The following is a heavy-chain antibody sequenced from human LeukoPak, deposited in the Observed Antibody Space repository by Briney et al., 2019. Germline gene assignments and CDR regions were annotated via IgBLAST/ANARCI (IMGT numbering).Heavy chain of an antibody. CDR3: AKAFHWESYYGLPRSTANPYYYYGMDV. J-gene: IGHJ6*02. CDR1: GFTISSYV. V-gene: IGHV3-23*01. CDR2: ISDSGGNT. Sequence: GGSLRLSCAASGFTISSYVMSWVRQAPGKGLEWVSSISDSGGNTYYADSVKGRFTISRDNSKNTLYLQMNSLRAEDTAVYYCAKAFHWESYYGLPRSTANPYYYYGMDVWGQGTTVTVSS. D-gene: IGHD3-10*01.